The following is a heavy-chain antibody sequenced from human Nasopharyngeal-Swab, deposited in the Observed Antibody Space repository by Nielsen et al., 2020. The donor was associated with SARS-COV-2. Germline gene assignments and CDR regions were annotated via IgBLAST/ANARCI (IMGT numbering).Heavy chain of an antibody. CDR1: GASVSSSIYY. CDR3: ARVQNFDSWRGYHSAFDI. J-gene: IGHJ3*02. D-gene: IGHD3-3*01. Sequence: SETLSLTCTVSGASVSSSIYYWAWIRQPPGKGLQWIASVYYSGRTYYNPSLKSRVTTSVQTSRNQFSLKLSSVTAADTAVYYCARVQNFDSWRGYHSAFDIWGQGTMVTMSS. CDR2: VYYSGRT. V-gene: IGHV4-39*01.